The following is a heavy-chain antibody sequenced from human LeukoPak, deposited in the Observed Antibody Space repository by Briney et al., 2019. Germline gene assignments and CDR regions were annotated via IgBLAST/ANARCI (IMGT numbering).Heavy chain of an antibody. J-gene: IGHJ4*02. CDR3: ARGPAAAGIDFDY. V-gene: IGHV1-8*01. CDR1: GYTFTSYD. Sequence: ASVKVSCKASGYTFTSYDINWVRQATGQGLEWMGWMNPNSGNTGYAQKFQGRVTMTRNTSISTAYMELSSLRSKDTAVYYCARGPAAAGIDFDYWGQGTLVTVSS. D-gene: IGHD6-13*01. CDR2: MNPNSGNT.